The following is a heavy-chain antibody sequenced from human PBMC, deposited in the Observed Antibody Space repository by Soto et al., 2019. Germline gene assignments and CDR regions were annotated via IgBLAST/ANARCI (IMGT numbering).Heavy chain of an antibody. V-gene: IGHV3-74*01. J-gene: IGHJ4*02. Sequence: HPGGSLRLSCGASGFTFSSYWMHWVRQAPGKGMVWVSRINSDGSSTSYADSVKGRFTISRDNAKNTLYLQMNSLRAEETAVYYSARYSGGSSDFDYWGQGTLVTVSS. D-gene: IGHD2-15*01. CDR2: INSDGSST. CDR1: GFTFSSYW. CDR3: ARYSGGSSDFDY.